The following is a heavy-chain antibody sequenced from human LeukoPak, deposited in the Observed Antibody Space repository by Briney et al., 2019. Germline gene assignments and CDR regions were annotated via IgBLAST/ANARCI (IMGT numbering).Heavy chain of an antibody. D-gene: IGHD3-10*01. CDR2: IYYRGST. CDR3: AAAAYGSGSYTVDY. Sequence: PSETLSLTCSVAGGSISSYYWSWIRQPPGKGLEWIGYIYYRGSTKYNPSLKSRVTISVDTSNNQFFLKLGSVTAADTAVYYCAAAAYGSGSYTVDYWGQGTLVTVSS. CDR1: GGSISSYY. V-gene: IGHV4-59*01. J-gene: IGHJ4*02.